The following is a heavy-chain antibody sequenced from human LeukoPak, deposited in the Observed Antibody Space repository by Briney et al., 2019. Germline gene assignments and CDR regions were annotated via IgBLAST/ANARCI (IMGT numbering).Heavy chain of an antibody. CDR2: ISSSSSYI. D-gene: IGHD3-22*01. V-gene: IGHV3-21*01. J-gene: IGHJ3*02. Sequence: GGSLRLSCAASGFTFSSYSMNWVRQAPGKGLEWVSSISSSSSYIYYADSVKGRFTISRDNAKNSLYLQMNSLRAEDTAVYYCASPGNYDSSGYYLDAFDIWGQGTMVTVSS. CDR1: GFTFSSYS. CDR3: ASPGNYDSSGYYLDAFDI.